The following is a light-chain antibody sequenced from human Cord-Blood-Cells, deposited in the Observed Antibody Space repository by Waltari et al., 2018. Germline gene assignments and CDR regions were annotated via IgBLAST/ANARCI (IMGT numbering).Light chain of an antibody. CDR1: SSDVGGYNY. J-gene: IGLJ2*01. CDR3: CSYAGSYTFVV. CDR2: DVS. V-gene: IGLV2-11*01. Sequence: QSALTQPRSVSGSPGQSVTISCTGTSSDVGGYNYVSWYQQHPGKAPKLMIYDVSNRPSGVPDRCSGSKYGNTASLTLSGLQAEDEADYYCCSYAGSYTFVVFGGGTKLTVL.